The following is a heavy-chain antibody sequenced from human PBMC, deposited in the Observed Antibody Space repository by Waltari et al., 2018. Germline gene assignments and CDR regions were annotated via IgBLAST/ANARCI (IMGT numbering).Heavy chain of an antibody. J-gene: IGHJ4*02. CDR3: ARGMVRGVSPAGGY. CDR2: INPNSGGT. V-gene: IGHV1-2*06. CDR1: GYTFPGYY. D-gene: IGHD3-10*01. Sequence: QVQLVQSGAEVKKPGASVKVHCKASGYTFPGYYMPWVRPAPGQGLEWMGRINPNSGGTNYAQKFQGRVTMTRDTSISTAYMELSRLRSDDTAVYYCARGMVRGVSPAGGYWGQGTLVTVSS.